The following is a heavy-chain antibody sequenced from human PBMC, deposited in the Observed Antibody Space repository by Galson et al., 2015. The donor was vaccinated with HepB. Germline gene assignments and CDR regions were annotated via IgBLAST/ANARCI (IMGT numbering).Heavy chain of an antibody. J-gene: IGHJ3*02. CDR2: INTNTGNP. Sequence: SVKVSCKASGYTFTSNAINWVRQAPGQGLEWMGWINTNTGNPTYAQGFTGRFAFSLDTSGSTAYLQISSLQAEDTAVYYCARDGEYPGTLDAFDIWGQGTMVTVSS. CDR3: ARDGEYPGTLDAFDI. D-gene: IGHD1-14*01. CDR1: GYTFTSNA. V-gene: IGHV7-4-1*02.